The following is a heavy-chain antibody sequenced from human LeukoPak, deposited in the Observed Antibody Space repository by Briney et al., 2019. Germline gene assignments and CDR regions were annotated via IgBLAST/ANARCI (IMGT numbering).Heavy chain of an antibody. J-gene: IGHJ4*02. CDR2: INHSGST. V-gene: IGHV4-34*01. CDR1: GGSFSGYY. D-gene: IGHD3/OR15-3a*01. CDR3: ARHSFLWTTVPFDY. Sequence: SETLSLTCAVYGGSFSGYYWSWIRQPPGKGLEWIGEINHSGSTNYNPSLKSRVTISVDTSKNQFSLKLSSVTAADTAVYYCARHSFLWTTVPFDYWGRGTLVTVSS.